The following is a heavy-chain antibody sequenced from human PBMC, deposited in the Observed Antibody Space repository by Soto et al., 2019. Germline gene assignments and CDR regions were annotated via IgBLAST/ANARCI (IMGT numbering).Heavy chain of an antibody. D-gene: IGHD6-19*01. CDR2: INHNSGGT. CDR3: ARQAVPGLGGYYFDY. J-gene: IGHJ4*02. Sequence: KVACECSACPLTGYYIDWGRRATGEGLEWMGWINHNSGGTNYAEKFQCRVTMTRDTSISTAYMELSRLRSDDTAVYYCARQAVPGLGGYYFDYPGQGTLVT. V-gene: IGHV1-2*02. CDR1: ACPLTGYY.